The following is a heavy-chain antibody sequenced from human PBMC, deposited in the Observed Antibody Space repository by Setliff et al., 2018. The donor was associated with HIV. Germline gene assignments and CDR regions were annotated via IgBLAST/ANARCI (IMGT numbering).Heavy chain of an antibody. J-gene: IGHJ4*02. CDR1: GGSISSGGYY. CDR3: ARVASRGGVRGVITFDY. Sequence: SETLSLTCTVSGGSISSGGYYWSWIRQHPGKGLEWIGYIYYSGSTYYNPSLKSRVTISVDTSKNQFSLKLSSVTAADTAVFYCARVASRGGVRGVITFDYWGQGTLVTVSS. V-gene: IGHV4-31*03. CDR2: IYYSGST. D-gene: IGHD3-10*01.